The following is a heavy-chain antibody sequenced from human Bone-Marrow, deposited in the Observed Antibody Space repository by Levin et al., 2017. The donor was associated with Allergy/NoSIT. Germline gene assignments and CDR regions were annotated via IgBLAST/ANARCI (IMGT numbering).Heavy chain of an antibody. CDR3: TRAPSGGYDSSGYHPVVWADY. V-gene: IGHV3-49*03. CDR2: IRSRAYGGTT. D-gene: IGHD3-22*01. CDR1: GFTFGDYA. Sequence: AGGSLRLSCTASGFTFGDYAMSWFRQAPGKGLEWVGFIRSRAYGGTTEYAASVKVRFTISRDDSKSIAYLQMNSLKTEDTAVYYGTRAPSGGYDSSGYHPVVWADYWGQGTLVTDAS. J-gene: IGHJ4*02.